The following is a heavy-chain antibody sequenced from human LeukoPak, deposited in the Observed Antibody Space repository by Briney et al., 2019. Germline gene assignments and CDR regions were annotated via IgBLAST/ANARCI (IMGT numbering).Heavy chain of an antibody. J-gene: IGHJ4*02. CDR1: GFTFSSYA. V-gene: IGHV3-23*01. CDR2: ISGSGGST. CDR3: AKDSRLRYSDY. Sequence: GGSLRLSCAASGFTFSSYAMSWVRQAPGKGLEWVSAISGSGGSTYYSDSVKGRFTISRDNSKNTLYLQMNSLRAEETAVYYCAKDSRLRYSDYWGQGTLVTVSS. D-gene: IGHD3-9*01.